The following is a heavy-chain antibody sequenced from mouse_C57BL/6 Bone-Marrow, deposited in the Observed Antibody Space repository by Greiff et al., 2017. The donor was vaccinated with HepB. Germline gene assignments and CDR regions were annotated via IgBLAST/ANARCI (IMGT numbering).Heavy chain of an antibody. CDR1: GYAFSSYW. CDR2: IYPGDGDT. Sequence: VKVVESGAELVKPGASVKISCKASGYAFSSYWMNWVKQRPGKGLEWIGQIYPGDGDTNYNGKFKGKATLTADKSSSTAYMQLSSLTSEDSAVYFCAREGGIYFDYWGQGTTLTVSS. CDR3: AREGGIYFDY. D-gene: IGHD1-1*02. J-gene: IGHJ2*01. V-gene: IGHV1-80*01.